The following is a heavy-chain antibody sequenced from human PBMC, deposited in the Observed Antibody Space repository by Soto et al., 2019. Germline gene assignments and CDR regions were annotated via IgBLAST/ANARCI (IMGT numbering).Heavy chain of an antibody. CDR3: AKEWGPTGHPSYDY. D-gene: IGHD3-16*01. CDR2: ISYDGSNK. V-gene: IGHV3-30*18. J-gene: IGHJ4*02. Sequence: QVQLVESGGGVVQPGRSLRLSCAASGFTFSSYGMHWVRQAPGKGLEWVAVISYDGSNKYYADSVKGRITISRDNSKNTLYLQMNSLRAEDTAVYYCAKEWGPTGHPSYDYWGQGTLVTVSS. CDR1: GFTFSSYG.